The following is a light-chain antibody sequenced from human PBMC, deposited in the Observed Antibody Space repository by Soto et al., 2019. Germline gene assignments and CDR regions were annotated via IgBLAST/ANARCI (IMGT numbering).Light chain of an antibody. CDR3: QSYDSSLSGFYV. Sequence: QSVLTQPPSVSGAPGQRVTISCTGSSSNIGAGYDVHWYQQFPGTAPKLLIYGNSNRPSGVPDRFSGSKSGTSASLAITGLQAEDEADYYCQSYDSSLSGFYVFGPGTKLTVL. CDR1: SSNIGAGYD. V-gene: IGLV1-40*01. CDR2: GNS. J-gene: IGLJ1*01.